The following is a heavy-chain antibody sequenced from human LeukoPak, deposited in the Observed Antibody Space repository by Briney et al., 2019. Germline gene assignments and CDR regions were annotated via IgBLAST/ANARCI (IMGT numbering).Heavy chain of an antibody. V-gene: IGHV3-30-3*01. Sequence: PGRSLRLSCAASGFTFSSYAMHWVRQAPGKGLEWVAVISYDGSNKCYADSVKGRFTISRDNSKNTLYLQMNSLRAEDTAVYYCARDLYVVVVAATPDYWGQGTLVTVSS. D-gene: IGHD2-15*01. CDR1: GFTFSSYA. CDR3: ARDLYVVVVAATPDY. J-gene: IGHJ4*02. CDR2: ISYDGSNK.